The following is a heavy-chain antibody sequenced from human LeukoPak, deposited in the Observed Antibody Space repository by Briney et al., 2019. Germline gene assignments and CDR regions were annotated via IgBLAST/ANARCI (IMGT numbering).Heavy chain of an antibody. V-gene: IGHV1-69*13. CDR2: IIPIFGTA. CDR1: GGTFSSYA. D-gene: IGHD2-21*02. CDR3: AREVEHIVVVTAYNWFDP. Sequence: SVKVSCRASGGTFSSYAISWVRQAPGQGLEWMGGIIPIFGTANYAQKFQGRVTITADESTSTAYMELSSLRSEDTAVYYCAREVEHIVVVTAYNWFDPWGQGTLVTVSS. J-gene: IGHJ5*02.